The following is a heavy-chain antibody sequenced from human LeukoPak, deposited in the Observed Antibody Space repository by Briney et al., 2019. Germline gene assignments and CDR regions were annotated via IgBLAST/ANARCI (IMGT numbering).Heavy chain of an antibody. V-gene: IGHV4-34*01. J-gene: IGHJ5*02. CDR3: ARLAARCWFDP. CDR2: INHSGST. Sequence: SETLSLTCAVYGGSFSGYYWSWIRQPPGKGLEWIGEINHSGSTNYNPSLKSRVTISVDTSKNQFSLKLSSVTAADTAVYYCARLAARCWFDPWGQGTLVTFSS. CDR1: GGSFSGYY. D-gene: IGHD6-6*01.